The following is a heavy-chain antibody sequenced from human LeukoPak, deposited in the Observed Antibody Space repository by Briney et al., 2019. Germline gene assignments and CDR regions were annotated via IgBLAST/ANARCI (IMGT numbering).Heavy chain of an antibody. CDR1: GGTFSSYA. V-gene: IGHV1-69*04. D-gene: IGHD3-3*01. CDR3: ARDLEAGWFDP. Sequence: ASVKVSCKASGGTFSSYAISWVRQAPGQGLEWMGRIIPILGIANYAQKFQGRVTITADKSTSTAYMELSSLRSEDTAVYYCARDLEAGWFDPWGQGTLVTVSS. J-gene: IGHJ5*02. CDR2: IIPILGIA.